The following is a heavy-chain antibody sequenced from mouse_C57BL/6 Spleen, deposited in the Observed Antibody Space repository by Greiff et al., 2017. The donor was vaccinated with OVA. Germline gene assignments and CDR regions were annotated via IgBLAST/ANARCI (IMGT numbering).Heavy chain of an antibody. CDR1: GYAFSSYW. J-gene: IGHJ1*03. CDR2: IYPGDGDT. D-gene: IGHD1-1*01. V-gene: IGHV1-80*01. Sequence: VKLQQSGAELVKPGASVKISCKASGYAFSSYWMNWVKQRPGKGLEWIGQIYPGDGDTNYNGKFKGKATLTADKSSSTAYMQLSSLTSEDSAVYVCARVVATDWYFDVWGTGTTVTVSS. CDR3: ARVVATDWYFDV.